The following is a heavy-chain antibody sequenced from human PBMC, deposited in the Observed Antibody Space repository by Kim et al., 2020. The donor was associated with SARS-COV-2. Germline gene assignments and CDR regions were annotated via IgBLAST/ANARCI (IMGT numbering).Heavy chain of an antibody. CDR2: VYTSGDT. V-gene: IGHV4-61*02. D-gene: IGHD6-19*01. J-gene: IGHJ3*02. CDR1: GGSISTGNYY. CDR3: ARENFWQWLVPGSFDT. Sequence: SETLSLTCTVSGGSISTGNYYWNWIRQPAGKGLGWIGRVYTSGDTNYNPSLKSRLTISVDTSKNQFSLKLSSVTAADTAVYYCARENFWQWLVPGSFDTWGQGTRVTVSS.